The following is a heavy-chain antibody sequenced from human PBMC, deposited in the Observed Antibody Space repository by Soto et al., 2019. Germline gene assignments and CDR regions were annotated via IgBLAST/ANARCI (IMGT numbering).Heavy chain of an antibody. CDR2: ISGSGGYT. CDR3: AKGGTSYNWFDP. CDR1: GFTFSSYA. Sequence: EVQLLESGGGLVQPGGSLRLSCAASGFTFSSYAMSWVRQAPGKGLEWVSTISGSGGYTYYADSVKSRFTISIDNSKNTLYLQMNSLRAEDTAVYYCAKGGTSYNWFDPWGQGTLVTVSS. D-gene: IGHD2-8*01. J-gene: IGHJ5*02. V-gene: IGHV3-23*01.